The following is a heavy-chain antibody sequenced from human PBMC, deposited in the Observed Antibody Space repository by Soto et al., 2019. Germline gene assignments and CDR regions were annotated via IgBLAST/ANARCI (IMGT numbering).Heavy chain of an antibody. D-gene: IGHD4-17*01. CDR3: AHSTTVTRENYCDY. Sequence: QITLKESGPTLVTPTQTLTLTCTFSGFSLSNSGVGVGWIRQPQGQALEWLALIYWNDDKRYSPSLKSRLSHTKDTSKNRVILTMTNMDPVDTATSYCAHSTTVTRENYCDYSGQRTMVTVSS. CDR1: GFSLSNSGVG. CDR2: IYWNDDK. J-gene: IGHJ4*02. V-gene: IGHV2-5*01.